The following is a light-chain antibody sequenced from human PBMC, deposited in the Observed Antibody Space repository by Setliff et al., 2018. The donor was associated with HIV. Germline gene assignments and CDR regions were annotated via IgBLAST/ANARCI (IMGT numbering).Light chain of an antibody. J-gene: IGLJ1*01. V-gene: IGLV2-14*01. CDR2: DVS. Sequence: QSALAQPASVSGSPGQSITISCTGTSSDVGAYNHVFWFQQHPGKAPKLMISDVSDRPSGVSNRFSGSKSGNTASLTISGLQAEDEADYYCSSYSISNTDVFGTGTKSPS. CDR1: SSDVGAYNH. CDR3: SSYSISNTDV.